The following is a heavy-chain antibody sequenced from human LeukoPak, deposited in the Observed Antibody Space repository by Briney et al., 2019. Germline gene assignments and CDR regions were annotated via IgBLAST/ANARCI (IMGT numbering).Heavy chain of an antibody. CDR2: ISTSGST. V-gene: IGHV4-4*07. J-gene: IGHJ4*02. Sequence: SETLSLTCTVSGASIRSYSWSWIRQPAGKGLEWIGRISTSGSTDYNPSLKSRVTISVDMSKNQFSLKLSSVTAADTAVYYCAMGGGLGIVDYWGQGTLVTVSS. D-gene: IGHD7-27*01. CDR3: AMGGGLGIVDY. CDR1: GASIRSYS.